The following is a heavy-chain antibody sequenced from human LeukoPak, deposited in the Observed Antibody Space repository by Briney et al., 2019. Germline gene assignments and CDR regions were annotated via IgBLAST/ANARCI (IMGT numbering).Heavy chain of an antibody. CDR2: INHTGNT. CDR1: GGSFSGYY. CDR3: ARGRYLTTLGGAAAGFLDN. D-gene: IGHD6-13*01. V-gene: IGHV4-34*01. Sequence: PSETLSLTCAVNGGSFSGYYWSWIRQPPGKRLEWIGEINHTGNTNSNPSLKRRVTISVDTSQKQFSLRLNSLTAADTAVYYCARGRYLTTLGGAAAGFLDNWGQGTLVTVSS. J-gene: IGHJ4*02.